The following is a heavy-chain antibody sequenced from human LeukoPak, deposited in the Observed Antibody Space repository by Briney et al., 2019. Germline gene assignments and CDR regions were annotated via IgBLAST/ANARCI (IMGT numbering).Heavy chain of an antibody. J-gene: IGHJ5*02. CDR1: GDSVSSNSAA. D-gene: IGHD2-15*01. Sequence: PSQTLSLTCAISGDSVSSNSAAWNWIRQSPSRGLEWLGRTYYRSKWYNDYAVSVKSRITISPDTSKNQFSLQLNSVTPEDTAVYYCARDLRYCSGGYCSTWFDPWGQGTLVTV. V-gene: IGHV6-1*01. CDR2: TYYRSKWYN. CDR3: ARDLRYCSGGYCSTWFDP.